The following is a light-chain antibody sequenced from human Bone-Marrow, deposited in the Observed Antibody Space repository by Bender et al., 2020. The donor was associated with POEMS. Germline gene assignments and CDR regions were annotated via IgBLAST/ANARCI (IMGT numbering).Light chain of an antibody. Sequence: QSVLTQPPSVSGTPGQTVTISCSGSRTNIGNNHVNWYRQLPGMAPKLLIYGNNRRPSGVPDRFSGSKSGTSVSLAISGLQSEDEADYYWEAYDESLNVQVFGGGTKLTVL. CDR3: EAYDESLNVQV. CDR1: RTNIGNNH. J-gene: IGLJ3*02. V-gene: IGLV1-44*01. CDR2: GNN.